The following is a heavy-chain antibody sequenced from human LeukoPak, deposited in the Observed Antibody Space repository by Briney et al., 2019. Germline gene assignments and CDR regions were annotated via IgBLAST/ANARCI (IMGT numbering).Heavy chain of an antibody. Sequence: GRSLRLSCAASGFTFSSYAMHWVRQAPGKGLEWVAVISYDGSNKYYADSVKGRFTISRDNSKNTLYLQMNSLRAEDTAVYYCARVGEVVRGAGIDYWGQGTLVTVSS. CDR3: ARVGEVVRGAGIDY. V-gene: IGHV3-30*04. CDR2: ISYDGSNK. D-gene: IGHD3-10*01. CDR1: GFTFSSYA. J-gene: IGHJ4*02.